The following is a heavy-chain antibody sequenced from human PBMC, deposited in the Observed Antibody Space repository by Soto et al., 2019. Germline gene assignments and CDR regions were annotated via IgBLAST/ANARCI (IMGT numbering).Heavy chain of an antibody. V-gene: IGHV3-30-3*01. CDR2: ISYDGSNK. CDR1: GFTFSSYA. Sequence: QVQLVESGGGVVQPGRSLRLSCAASGFTFSSYAMHWVRQAPGKGLEWVAVISYDGSNKYYADSVKGRFTISRDNSKNTLDLQMNSLRAEDTAVYYCARVSSGQDYWGQGTLVTVSS. CDR3: ARVSSGQDY. D-gene: IGHD6-19*01. J-gene: IGHJ4*02.